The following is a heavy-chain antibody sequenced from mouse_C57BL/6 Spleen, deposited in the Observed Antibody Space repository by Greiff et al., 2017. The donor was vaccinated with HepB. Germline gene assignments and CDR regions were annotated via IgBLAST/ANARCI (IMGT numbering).Heavy chain of an antibody. CDR3: ARDNGSGYFDY. D-gene: IGHD1-1*01. CDR1: GYSITSGYY. V-gene: IGHV3-6*01. Sequence: EVQLVESGPGLVKPSQSLSLTCSVTGYSITSGYYWNWIRQFPGNKLEWMGYISYDGSNNYNPSLKNRISITRDTSKNQFFLKLNSVTTEDTATYYCARDNGSGYFDYWGQGTTLTVSS. CDR2: ISYDGSN. J-gene: IGHJ2*01.